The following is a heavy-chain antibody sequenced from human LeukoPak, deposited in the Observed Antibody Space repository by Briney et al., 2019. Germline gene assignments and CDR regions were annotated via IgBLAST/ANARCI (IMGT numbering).Heavy chain of an antibody. V-gene: IGHV3-23*01. D-gene: IGHD3-9*01. CDR2: ISGSGGST. CDR3: AKEAGMDYDILTGCMDV. J-gene: IGHJ6*02. Sequence: PGRSLRLSCAASGFTFSSYGMHWVRQAPGKGLEWVSAISGSGGSTYYADSVKGRFTISRDNSKNTLYLQMNSLRAEDTAVYYCAKEAGMDYDILTGCMDVWGQGTTVTVSS. CDR1: GFTFSSYG.